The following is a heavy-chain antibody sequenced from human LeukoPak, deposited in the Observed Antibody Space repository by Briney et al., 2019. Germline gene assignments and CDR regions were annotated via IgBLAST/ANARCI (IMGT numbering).Heavy chain of an antibody. CDR2: INPNSGAT. J-gene: IGHJ5*02. D-gene: IGHD3-16*02. Sequence: GASVKVSCKASGYTFTGYYVHWVRQAPGQGLEWMGWINPNSGATNYAQNFQGGVTLTRDTSINTAYMELSSLTSDDTAVYYCARDIWSGYVGGRYRVNWFDPWGQGTLVTVSS. CDR1: GYTFTGYY. CDR3: ARDIWSGYVGGRYRVNWFDP. V-gene: IGHV1-2*02.